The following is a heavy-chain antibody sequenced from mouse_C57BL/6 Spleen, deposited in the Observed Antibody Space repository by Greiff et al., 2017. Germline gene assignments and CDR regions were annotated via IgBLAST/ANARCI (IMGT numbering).Heavy chain of an antibody. CDR2: ISSGGDYI. J-gene: IGHJ3*01. V-gene: IGHV5-9-1*02. CDR3: TRGNWAPGFAY. Sequence: EVKLQESGEGLVKPGGSLKLSCAASGFTFSSYAMSWVRQTPEKRLEWVAYISSGGDYIYYADTVKGRFTISRDNARNTLYLQMSSLKAEDTAMYYCTRGNWAPGFAYWGQGTLVTVSA. CDR1: GFTFSSYA. D-gene: IGHD4-1*01.